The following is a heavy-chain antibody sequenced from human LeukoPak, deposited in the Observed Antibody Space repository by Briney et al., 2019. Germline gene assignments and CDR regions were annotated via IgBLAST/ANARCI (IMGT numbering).Heavy chain of an antibody. CDR2: IIPIFGTA. V-gene: IGHV1-69*05. Sequence: ASVKVSCKASGGTFSSYAISWVRQAPGQGLEWMGGIIPIFGTANYAQKFQGRVTITTDESTSTAYMELSSLRSEDTAVYYCAGGGLPKPSQFDPWGQGTLVTVSS. J-gene: IGHJ5*02. D-gene: IGHD3-16*01. CDR1: GGTFSSYA. CDR3: AGGGLPKPSQFDP.